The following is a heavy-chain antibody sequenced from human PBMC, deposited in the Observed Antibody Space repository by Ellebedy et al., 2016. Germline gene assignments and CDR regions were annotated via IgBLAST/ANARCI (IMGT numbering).Heavy chain of an antibody. Sequence: SETLSLTCAVYGGSFSGYYWSWIRQPPGKGLEWIGEINHSGSTNYNPSLKSRVTISVDTSKNQFSLKLTSVTAADTAVYYCARGSEQLVGGYYYYGMDVWGQGTTVTVSS. D-gene: IGHD6-6*01. CDR1: GGSFSGYY. CDR3: ARGSEQLVGGYYYYGMDV. J-gene: IGHJ6*02. V-gene: IGHV4-34*01. CDR2: INHSGST.